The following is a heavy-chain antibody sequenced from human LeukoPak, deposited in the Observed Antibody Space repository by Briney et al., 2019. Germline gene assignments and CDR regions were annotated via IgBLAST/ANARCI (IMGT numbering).Heavy chain of an antibody. CDR1: GFTLSSYS. Sequence: GGSLRLSCAASGFTLSSYSMNWVRQAPGKGLEWVSYISGGSSTIYSADSVKGRFTISRDNAKNLLYLLMDTLRAEDTAVYYCARVGSNQWLDYWGQGTLVTVSS. V-gene: IGHV3-48*01. CDR2: ISGGSSTI. CDR3: ARVGSNQWLDY. J-gene: IGHJ4*02. D-gene: IGHD6-19*01.